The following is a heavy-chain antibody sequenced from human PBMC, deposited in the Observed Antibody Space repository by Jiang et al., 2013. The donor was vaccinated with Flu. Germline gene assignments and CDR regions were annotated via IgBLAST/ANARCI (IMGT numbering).Heavy chain of an antibody. D-gene: IGHD3-10*01. CDR1: GDSVSSQSAA. Sequence: SQTLSLTCAISGDSVSSQSAAWNWLRQSPSRGLEWLGRTYYRSKWYNDYAVSVKSRITVNPDTSKNQFSLQLNSVTPEDTAVYYCTRGSGAIDYWGQGTPGHRLL. J-gene: IGHJ4*02. V-gene: IGHV6-1*01. CDR3: TRGSGAIDY. CDR2: TYYRSKWYN.